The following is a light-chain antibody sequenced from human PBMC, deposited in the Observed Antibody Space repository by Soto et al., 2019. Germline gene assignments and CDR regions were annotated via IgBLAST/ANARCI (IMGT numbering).Light chain of an antibody. CDR2: HAS. Sequence: DIQMTQSPSTLSASVGDRVTITCRASQSISNWLAWFQQKPGKAPKLLIYHASSLESGVPSRFSGSGSGTEFTLTISSLQPDDFATYYCQQYNSSPWTFGQGTTVEIK. CDR3: QQYNSSPWT. V-gene: IGKV1-5*01. CDR1: QSISNW. J-gene: IGKJ1*01.